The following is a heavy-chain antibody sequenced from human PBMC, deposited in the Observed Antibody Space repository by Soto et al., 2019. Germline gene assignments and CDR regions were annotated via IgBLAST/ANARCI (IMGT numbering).Heavy chain of an antibody. D-gene: IGHD3-22*01. CDR1: GGTFSRFA. CDR3: ARDGTLYDSNGYYYVY. CDR2: IIPMFGKA. Sequence: QVQLVQSGAEVKKPGSSVKVSCKASGGTFSRFAISWVRQAPGQGLEWMGGIIPMFGKANYAQKFQGRVTNTADESTSTGYMELRSLTSEDTAVYYCARDGTLYDSNGYYYVYWGQGTLVTVSS. V-gene: IGHV1-69*01. J-gene: IGHJ4*02.